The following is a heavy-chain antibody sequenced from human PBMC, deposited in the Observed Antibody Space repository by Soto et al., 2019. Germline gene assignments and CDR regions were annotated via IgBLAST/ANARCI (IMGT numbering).Heavy chain of an antibody. CDR2: ISYDGSNK. V-gene: IGHV3-30*18. CDR1: GFTFSSYG. J-gene: IGHJ6*02. Sequence: GGSLRLSCAASGFTFSSYGMHWVRQAPGKGLEWVAVISYDGSNKYYADSVKGRFTISRDNSKNTLYLQMNSLRAEYTAVYYCAKENKGQYYYDSSGYYYYYYGMDVWGQGTTVTVSS. CDR3: AKENKGQYYYDSSGYYYYYYGMDV. D-gene: IGHD3-22*01.